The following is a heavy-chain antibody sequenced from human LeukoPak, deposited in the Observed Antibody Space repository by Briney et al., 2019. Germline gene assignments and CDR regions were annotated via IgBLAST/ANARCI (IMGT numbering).Heavy chain of an antibody. V-gene: IGHV4-34*01. Sequence: PSETLSLTCAVYGGSFSGYYWSWIRQPPGKGLEWIGEINHSGSTNYNPSLKSRVTISVDTSKNQFSLKLSSVTAADTAVYYCARQLYSSSWFSSGAYMDVWGKGTTVTISS. J-gene: IGHJ6*03. CDR1: GGSFSGYY. CDR2: INHSGST. CDR3: ARQLYSSSWFSSGAYMDV. D-gene: IGHD6-13*01.